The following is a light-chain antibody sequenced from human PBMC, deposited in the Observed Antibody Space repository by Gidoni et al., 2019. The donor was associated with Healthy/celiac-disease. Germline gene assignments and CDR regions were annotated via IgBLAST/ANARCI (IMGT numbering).Light chain of an antibody. CDR3: QKYGSSTW. Sequence: EIVFTQSPGTLSFSPGERATLSCRASQSVSSSYLDWYQQKHGQAPRILIYGASSRATGITDRCSGSGSGTNFTISIRRLEDEEVEVYYWQKYGSSTWFGQGTKVEIK. J-gene: IGKJ1*01. CDR1: QSVSSSY. CDR2: GAS. V-gene: IGKV3-20*01.